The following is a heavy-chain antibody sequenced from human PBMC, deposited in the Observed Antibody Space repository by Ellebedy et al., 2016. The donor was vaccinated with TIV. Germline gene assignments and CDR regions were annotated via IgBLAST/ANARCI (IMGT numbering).Heavy chain of an antibody. CDR3: ARSDTGGDLVNY. D-gene: IGHD5-18*01. J-gene: IGHJ4*02. CDR1: GGSISSYY. CDR2: IYYSGST. V-gene: IGHV4-59*01. Sequence: SETLSLXCTVSGGSISSYYWSWIRQPPGKGLEWIGYIYYSGSTNYNPSLKSRVTISVDTSKNQFSLKLSSVTAADTAVYYCARSDTGGDLVNYWGQGTLVTVSS.